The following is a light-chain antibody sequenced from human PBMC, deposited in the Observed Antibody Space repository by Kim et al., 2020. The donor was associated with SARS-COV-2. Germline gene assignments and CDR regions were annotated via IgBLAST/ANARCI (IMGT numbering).Light chain of an antibody. J-gene: IGLJ3*02. CDR3: SSYTTRSTSV. CDR1: SSDIGAYNY. Sequence: GQSITYSCTGTSSDIGAYNYVSWYRQYPGKAPKLLIYDVYKWPSGVSDRFSGSKSGNTASLTISGLQAEDEADYYCSSYTTRSTSVFGGGTQLTVL. V-gene: IGLV2-14*04. CDR2: DVY.